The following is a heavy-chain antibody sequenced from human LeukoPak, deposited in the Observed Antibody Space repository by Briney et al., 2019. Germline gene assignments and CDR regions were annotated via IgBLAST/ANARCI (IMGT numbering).Heavy chain of an antibody. Sequence: PSETLSLTCTVSGGSISSYYWSWIRQPPGKGLEWIGYIYYSGSTNYNPSLKSRVTISVDTSKNQFSLKLSSVTAADTAVYYCARRVSSSWYYGGSDYWGQGTLVTVSS. CDR1: GGSISSYY. CDR2: IYYSGST. CDR3: ARRVSSSWYYGGSDY. V-gene: IGHV4-59*08. J-gene: IGHJ4*02. D-gene: IGHD6-13*01.